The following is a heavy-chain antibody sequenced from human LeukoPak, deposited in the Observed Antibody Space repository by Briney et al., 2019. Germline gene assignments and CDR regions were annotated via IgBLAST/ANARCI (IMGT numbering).Heavy chain of an antibody. CDR1: GFTFSNYA. CDR2: ISGSGGST. V-gene: IGHV3-23*01. Sequence: GGSLRLSCAASGFTFSNYAMNWVRQAPGKGLEWVSDISGSGGSTYYAGSVKGRFTISRGNSESTLYLQMNSLRAEDTAVYYCARGVDTSSWFDYWGQGTLVTVSS. D-gene: IGHD6-13*01. J-gene: IGHJ4*02. CDR3: ARGVDTSSWFDY.